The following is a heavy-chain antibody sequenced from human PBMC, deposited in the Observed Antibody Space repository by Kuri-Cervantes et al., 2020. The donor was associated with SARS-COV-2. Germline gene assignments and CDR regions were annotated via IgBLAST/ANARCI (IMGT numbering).Heavy chain of an antibody. CDR3: ARVGIAAAAGLFQH. J-gene: IGHJ1*01. Sequence: SETLSLTCAVSGGSISSSNWWSWVRQPPGKGLEWIGEIYHSGSTNYNPSLKSRVTISVDTSKNQFSLKLSSVTAADTAVYYCARVGIAAAAGLFQHWGQGTRVTVSS. CDR2: IYHSGST. V-gene: IGHV4-4*02. D-gene: IGHD6-13*01. CDR1: GGSISSSNW.